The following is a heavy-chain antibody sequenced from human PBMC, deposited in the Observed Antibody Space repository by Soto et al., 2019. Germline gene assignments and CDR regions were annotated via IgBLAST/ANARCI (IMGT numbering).Heavy chain of an antibody. CDR1: GFTFSSYA. CDR3: AKVNIVVVPAAITRFDP. Sequence: EVQLLESGGGLVQPGGSLRLSCAASGFTFSSYAMSWVRQAPGKGLEWVSAISGSGGSTYYADSVKGRFTISRDNSKNTLYLQMNSLRAEDTAVYYCAKVNIVVVPAAITRFDPWGQGTLVTVSS. CDR2: ISGSGGST. V-gene: IGHV3-23*01. D-gene: IGHD2-2*02. J-gene: IGHJ5*02.